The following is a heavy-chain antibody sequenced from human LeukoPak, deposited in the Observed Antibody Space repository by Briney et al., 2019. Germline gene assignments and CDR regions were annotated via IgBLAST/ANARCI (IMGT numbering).Heavy chain of an antibody. CDR1: GYTFTTYY. CDR2: INPNSGGT. D-gene: IGHD5-12*01. V-gene: IGHV1-2*02. Sequence: ASVKVSCKASGYTFTTYYMHWVRQAPGQGLEWMGWINPNSGGTNYAQKFQGRVTMTRDTSISTAYMELSKLRSDDTAVYYCAGRGYSGYDFDYWGQGTLVTVSS. J-gene: IGHJ4*02. CDR3: AGRGYSGYDFDY.